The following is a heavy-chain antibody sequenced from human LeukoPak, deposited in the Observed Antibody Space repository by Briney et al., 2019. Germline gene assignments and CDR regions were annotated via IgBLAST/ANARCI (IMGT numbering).Heavy chain of an antibody. Sequence: SQTLSLTCAVYGGSFSGYYWRWIRQPPRKGLEWIGEINHSGSTNYNPSLKSRVTISVDTSKKQFSLKLSSVTAADTAVYYCASRPVVVAATNYYYGMDVWGQGTTVTVSS. V-gene: IGHV4-34*01. D-gene: IGHD2-15*01. CDR3: ASRPVVVAATNYYYGMDV. J-gene: IGHJ6*02. CDR1: GGSFSGYY. CDR2: INHSGST.